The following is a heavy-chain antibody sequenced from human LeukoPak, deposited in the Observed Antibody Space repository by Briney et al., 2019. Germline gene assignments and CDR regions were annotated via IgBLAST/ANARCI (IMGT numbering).Heavy chain of an antibody. D-gene: IGHD1-26*01. Sequence: PGRSLRLSCAASGFTFSTYAIHWVRQAPGKGLEWVAVISYDGGNIYYADSVKGRFTISRDNSKNTLYLQVDSLRAEDTAPYYCARVRYSGTYSDGFDMWGQGTVVTVSS. CDR2: ISYDGGNI. CDR1: GFTFSTYA. J-gene: IGHJ3*02. V-gene: IGHV3-30-3*01. CDR3: ARVRYSGTYSDGFDM.